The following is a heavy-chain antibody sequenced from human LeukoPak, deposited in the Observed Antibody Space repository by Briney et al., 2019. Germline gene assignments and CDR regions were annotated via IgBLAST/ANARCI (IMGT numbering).Heavy chain of an antibody. CDR2: ISYDGNNK. CDR3: AKENMPFGSPGLKSVGGAFDI. CDR1: GFTFRSYG. D-gene: IGHD3-16*01. V-gene: IGHV3-30*18. J-gene: IGHJ3*02. Sequence: PGGSLRLSCAASGFTFRSYGMHWVRQAPGKGLEWVAVISYDGNNKYYADSVKGRFTISRDNFKNTLFLQMNSLRAGDTAVFYCAKENMPFGSPGLKSVGGAFDIWGQGTMVTVSS.